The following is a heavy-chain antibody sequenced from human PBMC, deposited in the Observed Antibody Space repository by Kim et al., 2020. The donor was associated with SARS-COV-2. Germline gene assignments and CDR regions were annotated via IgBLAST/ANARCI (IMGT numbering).Heavy chain of an antibody. CDR2: ISSKSSYT. CDR1: GFIFSDYY. CDR3: ARAPSADLMRFDF. Sequence: GGSLRLSCSASGFIFSDYYMTWVRQAPGKGLEWISYISSKSSYTNYADSVKGRVTISRDTANNTLYLDMTRLRVDDTGIYYCARAPSADLMRFDFWGQGTLVTVSS. D-gene: IGHD2-8*01. V-gene: IGHV3-11*03. J-gene: IGHJ5*01.